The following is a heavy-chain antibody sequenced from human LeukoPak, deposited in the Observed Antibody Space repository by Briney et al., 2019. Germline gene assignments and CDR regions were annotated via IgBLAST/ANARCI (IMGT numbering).Heavy chain of an antibody. Sequence: PSETLSLTCTVSGGSISSYYWSWIRQPAGKGLEWIGRIYTSGSTNYNPSLKSRVTMSVDTSKNQFSLKLSSVTAADTAVYYCAREGGLIVVVPAARRKNWFDPWGQGTLVTVSS. V-gene: IGHV4-4*07. J-gene: IGHJ5*02. D-gene: IGHD2-2*01. CDR2: IYTSGST. CDR1: GGSISSYY. CDR3: AREGGLIVVVPAARRKNWFDP.